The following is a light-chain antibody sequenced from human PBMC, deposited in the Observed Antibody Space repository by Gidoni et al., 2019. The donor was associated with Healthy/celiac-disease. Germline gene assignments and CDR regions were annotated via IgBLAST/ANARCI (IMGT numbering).Light chain of an antibody. Sequence: DVQLTQTPSSVFESLEDRITITCRASQDISTWLAWYQQAPGKAPKLLIFAASTLQSGVPSRFGGIGSGTDFTLTISSLQPEDVAIYFCQQGYSFPWTFGQGTKVEVK. CDR3: QQGYSFPWT. CDR2: AAS. V-gene: IGKV1-12*01. CDR1: QDISTW. J-gene: IGKJ1*01.